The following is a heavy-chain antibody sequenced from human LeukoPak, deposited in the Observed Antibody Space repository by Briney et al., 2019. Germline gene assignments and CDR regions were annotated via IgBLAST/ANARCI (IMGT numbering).Heavy chain of an antibody. CDR2: IRYDGINK. V-gene: IGHV3-30*02. CDR1: EFTFRTYG. D-gene: IGHD3-10*01. Sequence: GGSLRLSCAASEFTFRTYGMHWVRQAPGKGLEWVAFIRYDGINKYYADSMKGRFTISRDNSKNTLYLQMNSLRAEDTAVYYCAKDGRQRKTYFYGSESANAFDIWGQGTMVTVSS. CDR3: AKDGRQRKTYFYGSESANAFDI. J-gene: IGHJ3*02.